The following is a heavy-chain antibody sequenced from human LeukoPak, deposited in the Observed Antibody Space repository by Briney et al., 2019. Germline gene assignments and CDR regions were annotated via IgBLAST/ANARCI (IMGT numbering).Heavy chain of an antibody. CDR3: ARELGIAVAGTLDYYYYMDV. D-gene: IGHD6-19*01. V-gene: IGHV1-18*01. J-gene: IGHJ6*03. Sequence: ASVKVSCKASGYTLTSYGISWVRQAPGQGLEWMGWISAYNGNTRYAQKLQGRVTMTTDSSTSTAYMELRSLRSDDTAVYYCARELGIAVAGTLDYYYYMDVWGKGTTVTISS. CDR1: GYTLTSYG. CDR2: ISAYNGNT.